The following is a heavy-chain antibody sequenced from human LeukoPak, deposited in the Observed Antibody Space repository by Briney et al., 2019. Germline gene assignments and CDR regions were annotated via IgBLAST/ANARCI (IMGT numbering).Heavy chain of an antibody. D-gene: IGHD5-12*01. Sequence: ETPSLTCAVSGGSFSGYYWSWIRQPPGKGLEWIGEISHSGSTNYSPSLKSRVTTSVDTSKNQFSLNLSSVTAADTAVYYCARALVRATMVWYFDLWGRGTLATVS. CDR1: GGSFSGYY. V-gene: IGHV4-34*01. CDR3: ARALVRATMVWYFDL. J-gene: IGHJ2*01. CDR2: ISHSGST.